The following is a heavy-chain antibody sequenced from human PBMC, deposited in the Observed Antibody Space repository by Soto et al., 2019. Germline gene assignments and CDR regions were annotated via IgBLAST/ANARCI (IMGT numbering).Heavy chain of an antibody. V-gene: IGHV4-4*02. CDR3: ARDRGVRGLNWFVP. Sequence: QVQLQESGPGLVKPSGTLSLTCAVSGGSISSSNWWSWVRQPPGKGLEWIGEIYHSGSTNYNPSPKSRVTISVDKSKNQFSLKLTSLTAADTAVYYCARDRGVRGLNWFVPWGQGTLVTVSS. D-gene: IGHD3-10*01. CDR1: GGSISSSNW. J-gene: IGHJ5*02. CDR2: IYHSGST.